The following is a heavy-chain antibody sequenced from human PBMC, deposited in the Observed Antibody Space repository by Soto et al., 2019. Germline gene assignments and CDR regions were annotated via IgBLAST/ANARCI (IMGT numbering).Heavy chain of an antibody. V-gene: IGHV3-23*01. CDR1: GFTFSSYA. Sequence: EVQLLESGGGSVQPGGSKRLSCAASGFTFSSYAMIWVRQAPGKGLEWVSAISGSGAYTYYANSVKGRFTISRDNSKNTLYLQLNSLRAEDTAVYYCAKYGCSSTACQCDYWGQGTRVTVSS. D-gene: IGHD2-2*01. CDR3: AKYGCSSTACQCDY. CDR2: ISGSGAYT. J-gene: IGHJ4*02.